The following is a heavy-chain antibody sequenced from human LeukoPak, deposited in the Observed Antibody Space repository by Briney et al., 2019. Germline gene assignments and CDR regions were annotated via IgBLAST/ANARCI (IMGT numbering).Heavy chain of an antibody. CDR2: ISSSSSYI. J-gene: IGHJ2*01. CDR3: ARGSYGGYGFTDWYFDL. V-gene: IGHV3-21*01. D-gene: IGHD4-17*01. CDR1: GFTFSSYS. Sequence: PGGSLRLSCAASGFTFSSYSMNWVRQAPGKGLEWVSSISSSSSYIYYADSVKGRFTISRDNAKNSLYLQMNSLRAEDTAVYYCARGSYGGYGFTDWYFDLWGCGTLVTVSS.